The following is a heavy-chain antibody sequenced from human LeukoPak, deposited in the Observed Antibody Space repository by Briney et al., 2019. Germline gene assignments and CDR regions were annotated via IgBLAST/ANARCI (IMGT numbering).Heavy chain of an antibody. CDR2: INHSGST. CDR1: GGSISSGSYY. Sequence: SQTLSLTCTVSGGSISSGSYYWSWIRQPPGKGLEWIGEINHSGSTNYNPSLKSRVTISVDTSKNPFSLMLSSVTAADTAVYYCARDRNKLVDIVAGILDYWGQGTLVTVSS. D-gene: IGHD5-12*01. V-gene: IGHV4-39*07. J-gene: IGHJ4*02. CDR3: ARDRNKLVDIVAGILDY.